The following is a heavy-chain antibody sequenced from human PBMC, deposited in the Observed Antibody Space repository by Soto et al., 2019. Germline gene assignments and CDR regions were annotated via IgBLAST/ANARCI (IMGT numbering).Heavy chain of an antibody. Sequence: GGSLRLSCAASGFTFSSYGMHWVLQAPGKGLEWVAVISYDGSNKYYADSVKGRFTISRDNSKNTLYLQMNSLRAEDTAVYYCAKNTAMVPDYGMDLWGQGTTVTVSS. D-gene: IGHD5-18*01. V-gene: IGHV3-30*18. J-gene: IGHJ6*02. CDR1: GFTFSSYG. CDR3: AKNTAMVPDYGMDL. CDR2: ISYDGSNK.